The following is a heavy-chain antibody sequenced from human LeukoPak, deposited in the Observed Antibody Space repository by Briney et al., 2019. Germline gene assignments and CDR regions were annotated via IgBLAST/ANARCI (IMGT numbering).Heavy chain of an antibody. CDR3: ARVAYDSSGYYDHYYYGMDV. V-gene: IGHV1-8*01. Sequence: EASVKVSCKASGYTFTSYDINWVRQATGQGLEWMGWMNPNSGNTGYAQKFQGRVTMTRNTSISTAYMELSSLRSEDTAVYYCARVAYDSSGYYDHYYYGMDVWGQGTTVTVSS. D-gene: IGHD3-22*01. CDR1: GYTFTSYD. J-gene: IGHJ6*02. CDR2: MNPNSGNT.